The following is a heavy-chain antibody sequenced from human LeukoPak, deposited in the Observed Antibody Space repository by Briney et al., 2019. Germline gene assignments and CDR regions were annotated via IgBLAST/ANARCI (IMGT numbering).Heavy chain of an antibody. Sequence: SETLSLTCTVSGGSISSHYWSWIRQPPGKGLEWIGYIYYSGSTNYNPSLKSRVTISVDTSKNQFSLKLSSVTAADTAVYYCARGHQAPSDILTGYYFDYWGQGTLVTVSS. D-gene: IGHD3-9*01. CDR3: ARGHQAPSDILTGYYFDY. J-gene: IGHJ4*02. V-gene: IGHV4-59*11. CDR1: GGSISSHY. CDR2: IYYSGST.